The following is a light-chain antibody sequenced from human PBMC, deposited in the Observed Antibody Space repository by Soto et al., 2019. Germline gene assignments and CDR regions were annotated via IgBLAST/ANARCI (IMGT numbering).Light chain of an antibody. CDR2: DAS. V-gene: IGKV3-11*01. J-gene: IGKJ5*01. Sequence: EIVLTQSPATLSVSPGERATLSCWASQSVSTYLAWYQQKPGQAPRLLIYDASNRATGIPARFSGSGSGTDFTLTISSLEPEDFAVYYCQQRGNWPLTFGQGTRLEMK. CDR1: QSVSTY. CDR3: QQRGNWPLT.